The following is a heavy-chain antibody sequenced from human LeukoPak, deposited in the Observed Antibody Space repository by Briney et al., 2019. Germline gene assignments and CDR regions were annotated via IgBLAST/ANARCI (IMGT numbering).Heavy chain of an antibody. CDR1: GFTFSSYA. D-gene: IGHD3-10*01. V-gene: IGHV3-30-3*01. CDR3: ARDVYYDSGSRIENWLDA. Sequence: GGSLRLSCAASGFTFSSYAMHWVRQAPGKGLEGVAFISYEGSNKYYADSVKGRFTISRDNSKNTLYLQVNSLRAEDTAVYYCARDVYYDSGSRIENWLDAWGQGTLVTVSS. CDR2: ISYEGSNK. J-gene: IGHJ5*02.